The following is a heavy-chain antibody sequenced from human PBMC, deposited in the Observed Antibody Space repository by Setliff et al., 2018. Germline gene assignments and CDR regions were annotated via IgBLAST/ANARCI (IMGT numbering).Heavy chain of an antibody. CDR1: GYSFTRYW. Sequence: PGESLKISCKGSGYSFTRYWIGWVRQMPGKGLEWMGIIHPGDSNTRYSPSLQGQVTISVDKSISTAYLQWSSLRASDSAMYYCARQGPGVVTEKNAFDIWGQGTMVTVSS. CDR2: IHPGDSNT. V-gene: IGHV5-51*01. J-gene: IGHJ3*02. CDR3: ARQGPGVVTEKNAFDI. D-gene: IGHD2-21*02.